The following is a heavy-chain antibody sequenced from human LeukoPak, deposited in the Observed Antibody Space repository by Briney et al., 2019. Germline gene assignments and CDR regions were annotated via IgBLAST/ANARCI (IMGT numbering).Heavy chain of an antibody. V-gene: IGHV1-18*04. CDR2: ISAYNGNT. CDR3: AREGIQLWLDLSY. D-gene: IGHD5-18*01. J-gene: IGHJ4*02. Sequence: VVSVKVSCKASGYTFTGYYMHWVRQAPGQGLEWMGWISAYNGNTHHAQKLQGRVTMTTDTSTSTAYMELRSLRSDDTAVYYCAREGIQLWLDLSYWGQGTLVTVSS. CDR1: GYTFTGYY.